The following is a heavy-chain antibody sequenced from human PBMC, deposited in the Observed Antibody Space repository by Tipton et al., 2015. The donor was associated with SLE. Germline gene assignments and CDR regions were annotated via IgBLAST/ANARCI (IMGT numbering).Heavy chain of an antibody. Sequence: TLSLTCTVSGDSISSSPYFWGWIRQPPGKGLEWIGNIFYSGNTYYNPSLKSRVTLSLDTSKNQFSLKLSSVTAADTAVYYCARRPDDDYRTLDGAFDIWGQGTMVTVSS. V-gene: IGHV4-39*07. D-gene: IGHD4-11*01. J-gene: IGHJ3*02. CDR3: ARRPDDDYRTLDGAFDI. CDR1: GDSISSSPYF. CDR2: IFYSGNT.